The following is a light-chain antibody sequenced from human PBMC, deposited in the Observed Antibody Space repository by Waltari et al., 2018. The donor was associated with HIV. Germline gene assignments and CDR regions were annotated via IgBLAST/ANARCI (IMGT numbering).Light chain of an antibody. CDR2: EVM. CDR1: RSAFAPYTL. Sequence: QSALTQPASVSGSPGQSITISCTGTRSAFAPYTLVSWYQQHPGKAPKLLLYEVMKRPSGVSTRFSGSMSANTASLTISGLQAEDEADYYCCSYVGGDTWVFGGGTKLTVL. CDR3: CSYVGGDTWV. J-gene: IGLJ3*02. V-gene: IGLV2-23*02.